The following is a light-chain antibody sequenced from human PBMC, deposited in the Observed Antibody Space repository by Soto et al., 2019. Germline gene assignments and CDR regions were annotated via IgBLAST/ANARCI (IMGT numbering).Light chain of an antibody. CDR1: QTVGSN. J-gene: IGKJ2*01. V-gene: IGKV3D-15*01. CDR3: QQYNYWPRT. CDR2: DAS. Sequence: EIVMTQSPDTLSVSPGERATVSCRASQTVGSNLAWYQQKPGQAPRLLINDASNRATGVPARFSGSGSGTEFTLTISSRQSEDFALYYCQQYNYWPRTFGQGTKLEI.